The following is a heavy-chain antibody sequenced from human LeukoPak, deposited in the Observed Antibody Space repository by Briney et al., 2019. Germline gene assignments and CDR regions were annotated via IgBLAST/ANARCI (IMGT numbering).Heavy chain of an antibody. V-gene: IGHV3-30*02. J-gene: IGHJ5*02. D-gene: IGHD2-2*01. CDR2: IRNDGSDE. CDR3: ARNNLQLGFDR. Sequence: PGGSLRLPCAASGFSFKNYGMHWVRQAPGKGLQWVVFIRNDGSDEYYGDSVKGRFTISRDNSKNTLYLQMNSLRAEDTAVYYCARNNLQLGFDRWGQGTLVTVSS. CDR1: GFSFKNYG.